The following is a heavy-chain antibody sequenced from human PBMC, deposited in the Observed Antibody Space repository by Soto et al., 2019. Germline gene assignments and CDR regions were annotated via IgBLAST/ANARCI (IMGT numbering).Heavy chain of an antibody. CDR1: GYTFTTYY. D-gene: IGHD5-18*01. CDR2: INPSGGDA. Sequence: QVQLVQSGAEVKKPGASVMVSCKVSGYTFTTYYIHWVRQAPGQGLEWMGIINPSGGDANYAEKFQGRVTMTSDTSKSTVDMEVSSLRGEDTAVYYCARDPSGYKSVLRARYHYGMDVWGQGSTVTVSS. CDR3: ARDPSGYKSVLRARYHYGMDV. V-gene: IGHV1-46*01. J-gene: IGHJ6*02.